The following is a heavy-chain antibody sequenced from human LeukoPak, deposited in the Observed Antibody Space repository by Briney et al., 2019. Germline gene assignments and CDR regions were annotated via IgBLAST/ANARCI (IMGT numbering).Heavy chain of an antibody. D-gene: IGHD3-3*01. V-gene: IGHV5-51*01. CDR2: IYPGDSDT. J-gene: IGHJ4*02. CDR3: TRQQYDFWSGPYSFYY. CDR1: GYSFTSYW. Sequence: GGSLKISCKGSGYSFTSYWIGGGRQMPGKGLEWMGIIYPGDSDTRYSPSFQGQLTLSDDKSIRTAYLQWTSLNASDTAYYYCTRQQYDFWSGPYSFYYWGQGTLVTVSS.